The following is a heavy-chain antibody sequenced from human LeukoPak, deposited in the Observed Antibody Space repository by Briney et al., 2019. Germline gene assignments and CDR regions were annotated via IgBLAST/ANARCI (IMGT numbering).Heavy chain of an antibody. Sequence: GGSLRLSCAASGFTFSRNGMSWVRQAPGKGLEWVSAISGSGGSTYYADSVKGRFTISRDNSKNTLYLQMNSLRAEDTAVYYCAKDVIRGPYDSVWGSDRIFDYWGQGTLVTVSS. J-gene: IGHJ4*02. CDR2: ISGSGGST. D-gene: IGHD3-16*02. V-gene: IGHV3-23*01. CDR1: GFTFSRNG. CDR3: AKDVIRGPYDSVWGSDRIFDY.